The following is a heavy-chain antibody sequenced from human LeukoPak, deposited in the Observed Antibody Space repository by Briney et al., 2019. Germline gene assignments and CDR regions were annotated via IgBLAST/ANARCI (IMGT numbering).Heavy chain of an antibody. CDR3: ARQTGGGIEDMDV. CDR2: IYVTGT. Sequence: SGTLSLTCTVSGGSIGTYYWSWIRQSPGKGLEWIGYIYVTGTRYNPYLQSRVTISLDRSRKQFFLKMGSGTRADTAVYYWARQTGGGIEDMDVWGKGTKVIVSS. V-gene: IGHV4-4*09. D-gene: IGHD3-16*02. CDR1: GGSIGTYY. J-gene: IGHJ6*03.